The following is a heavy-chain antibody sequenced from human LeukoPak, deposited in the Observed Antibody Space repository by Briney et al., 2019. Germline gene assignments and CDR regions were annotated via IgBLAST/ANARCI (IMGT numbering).Heavy chain of an antibody. CDR1: GGSLSSSSYY. Sequence: PSETLSLTCPVSGGSLSSSSYYWGWIRQPPGKGLEWIGSIYYSGSTYYNPSLKSRVTISVDTSKNQFSLKLSSVTAADTAVYYCARHSSGWYFYFDYWGQGTLVTVSS. V-gene: IGHV4-39*01. CDR3: ARHSSGWYFYFDY. D-gene: IGHD6-19*01. J-gene: IGHJ4*02. CDR2: IYYSGST.